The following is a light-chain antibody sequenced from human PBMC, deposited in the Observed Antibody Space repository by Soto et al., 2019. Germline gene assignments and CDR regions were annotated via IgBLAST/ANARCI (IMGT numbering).Light chain of an antibody. V-gene: IGKV1-33*01. CDR3: QQYNNRPPIT. CDR1: QDISNH. Sequence: DIQMTQSPSSLSASVGDRVTITCQASQDISNHLNWYQQKPGKAPKLLIYVASNLDTGVPSRFSGSGSGTEFTLTISSLQSEDFAVYYCQQYNNRPPITFGQGTRLEIK. J-gene: IGKJ5*01. CDR2: VAS.